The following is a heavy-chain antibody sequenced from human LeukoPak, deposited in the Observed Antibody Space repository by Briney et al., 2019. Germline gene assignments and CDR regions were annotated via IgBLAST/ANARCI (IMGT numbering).Heavy chain of an antibody. CDR1: GFTFSSYS. Sequence: GGSLRLSCAASGFTFSSYSMNWVRQAPGKGLEWVSSISSSSSYIYYADSVKGRFTISRDNSKNTLYLQMNSLRAEDTAVYYCARVPYGSLGYYYYYMDVWGKGTTVTISS. D-gene: IGHD3-10*01. CDR2: ISSSSSYI. CDR3: ARVPYGSLGYYYYYMDV. V-gene: IGHV3-21*01. J-gene: IGHJ6*03.